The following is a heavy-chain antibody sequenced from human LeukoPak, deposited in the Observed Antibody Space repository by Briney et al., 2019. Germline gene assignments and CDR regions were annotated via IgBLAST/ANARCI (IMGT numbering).Heavy chain of an antibody. J-gene: IGHJ4*02. Sequence: GGSLRLSCAASGFTGSNNYVSWVRQAPGKGLEWVANIKQDGSEKYYVDSVKGRFTISRDNAKNSLYLQMNSLRAEDTAVYYCAREDSSGYYFFDYWGQGTLVTVSS. CDR1: GFTGSNNY. CDR3: AREDSSGYYFFDY. V-gene: IGHV3-7*03. D-gene: IGHD3-22*01. CDR2: IKQDGSEK.